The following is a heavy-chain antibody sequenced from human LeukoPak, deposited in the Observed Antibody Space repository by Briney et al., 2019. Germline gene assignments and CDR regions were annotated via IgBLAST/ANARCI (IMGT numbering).Heavy chain of an antibody. CDR1: GGSISSGGYY. D-gene: IGHD3-3*01. V-gene: IGHV4-31*03. CDR3: ARTAYYDFWSGYSFDY. Sequence: SETLSLTCTVSGGSISSGGYYWSWIRQHPGKGLEWIGYIYYSGSTYYNPSLKSRVTISVDTSKNQFSLKLSSVTAADTAVYYCARTAYYDFWSGYSFDYWGQGTLVTVSS. CDR2: IYYSGST. J-gene: IGHJ4*02.